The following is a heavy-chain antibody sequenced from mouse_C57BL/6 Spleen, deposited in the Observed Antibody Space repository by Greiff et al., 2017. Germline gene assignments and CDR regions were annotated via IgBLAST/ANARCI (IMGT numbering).Heavy chain of an antibody. CDR3: TDYRY. CDR2: IRLKSDNYAT. J-gene: IGHJ2*01. Sequence: EVQLVASGGGLVQPGGSMKLSCVASGFTFSNYWMNWVRQSPETGLEWVAQIRLKSDNYATHYAESVKGRFTISRDDSKSSVYLQMNNLRAEDTGIYYCTDYRYWGQGTTRTVSS. V-gene: IGHV6-3*01. D-gene: IGHD1-1*01. CDR1: GFTFSNYW.